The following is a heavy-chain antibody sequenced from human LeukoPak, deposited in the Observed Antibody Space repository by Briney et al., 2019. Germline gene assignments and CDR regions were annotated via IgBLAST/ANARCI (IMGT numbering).Heavy chain of an antibody. CDR3: AKCRVTGYSSSWYYFDY. Sequence: PGGSLRLSCAASGFTFSSYAMSWVRQAPGKGLEWVSSISVSGGSTYYADSVKGRFTIYRDNSKNTLYLQMNSLRAEDTAVYYCAKCRVTGYSSSWYYFDYWGQGTLVTVSS. D-gene: IGHD6-13*01. V-gene: IGHV3-23*01. CDR1: GFTFSSYA. CDR2: ISVSGGST. J-gene: IGHJ4*02.